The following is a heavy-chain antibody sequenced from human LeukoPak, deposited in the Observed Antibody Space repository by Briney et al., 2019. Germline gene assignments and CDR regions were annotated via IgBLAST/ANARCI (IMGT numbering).Heavy chain of an antibody. Sequence: SETLSLTCTVSGGSISSYYWSWIRQPPGKGLEWIGYIYYSGSTNYNPSLKSRVTISVDTSKNQFSLKLSAVTAADTAVYYCARGRTYYYGSGSHYFDYWGQGTLVSVSS. CDR1: GGSISSYY. CDR3: ARGRTYYYGSGSHYFDY. J-gene: IGHJ4*02. V-gene: IGHV4-59*01. D-gene: IGHD3-10*01. CDR2: IYYSGST.